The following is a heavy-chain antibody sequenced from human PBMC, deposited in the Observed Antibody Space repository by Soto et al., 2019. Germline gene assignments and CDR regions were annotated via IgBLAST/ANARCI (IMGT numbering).Heavy chain of an antibody. Sequence: AGGSLRLSCAASGFTFSSYAMSWVRQDPGKGLEWVSAITGSTGNTYYADSVKGRFTIYRDNFKNTLYLQMNSLRAEDTAVFYCVKGTRASCSGASCYPFDYWGQGTQVTVS. V-gene: IGHV3-23*01. J-gene: IGHJ4*02. CDR1: GFTFSSYA. D-gene: IGHD2-15*01. CDR3: VKGTRASCSGASCYPFDY. CDR2: ITGSTGNT.